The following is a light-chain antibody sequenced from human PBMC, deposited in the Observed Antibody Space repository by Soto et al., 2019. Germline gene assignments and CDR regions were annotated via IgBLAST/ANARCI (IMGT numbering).Light chain of an antibody. CDR1: QSVSST. Sequence: EIVMTQSPATLSVSPGERASLSCRASQSVSSTLAWYQQKPGQVPRLLIYGASTRATGVPARFSGSGSGTDFTLTISRLEPEDFAVYYCQQFSSYPLTFGGGTKVDIK. J-gene: IGKJ4*01. CDR3: QQFSSYPLT. CDR2: GAS. V-gene: IGKV3-15*01.